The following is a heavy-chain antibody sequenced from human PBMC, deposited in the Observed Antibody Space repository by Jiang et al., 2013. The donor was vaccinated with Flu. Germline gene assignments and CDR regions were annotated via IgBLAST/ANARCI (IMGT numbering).Heavy chain of an antibody. J-gene: IGHJ4*02. CDR1: GDSMDGYY. CDR3: ARDAGFGGYYHLY. Sequence: GPGLVRPSETLSLTCTVSGDSMDGYYWSWIRQSPGKGLEWIAYIFHTGTTDYNPSLRSRVSISVDTSKSQFSLTLASVTAADTAVYYCARDAGFGGYYHLYWGQGILVSVSS. V-gene: IGHV4-59*13. D-gene: IGHD3-16*01. CDR2: IFHTGTT.